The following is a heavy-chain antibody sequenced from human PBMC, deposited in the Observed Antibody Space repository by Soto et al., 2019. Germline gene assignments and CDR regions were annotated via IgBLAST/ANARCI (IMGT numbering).Heavy chain of an antibody. J-gene: IGHJ5*02. V-gene: IGHV4-59*08. D-gene: IGHD3-10*01. Sequence: SETLSLTCTVSGGSISSYYCTWIRQPPGKGLEWIGFMYNSGSTHYNPSLKSRVTISVDTSKNQFSLKLSSVTAADTAVYYCARAIYYGSGSYNNWFDPWGQGTLVTVSS. CDR3: ARAIYYGSGSYNNWFDP. CDR2: MYNSGST. CDR1: GGSISSYY.